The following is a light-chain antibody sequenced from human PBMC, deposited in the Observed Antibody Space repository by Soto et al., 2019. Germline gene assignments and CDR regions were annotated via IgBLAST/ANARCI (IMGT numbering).Light chain of an antibody. J-gene: IGLJ1*01. CDR3: AAWDDSFDEYV. Sequence: QSVLTQPPSASGTPGQRVSISCSGSASNIGSKTVTWYQQLPGTAPKLLIYNNFQRPSGVPARFSASRSGTSASLAISGLQYEDEADYYCAAWDDSFDEYVFGTGTKVTVL. CDR1: ASNIGSKT. CDR2: NNF. V-gene: IGLV1-44*01.